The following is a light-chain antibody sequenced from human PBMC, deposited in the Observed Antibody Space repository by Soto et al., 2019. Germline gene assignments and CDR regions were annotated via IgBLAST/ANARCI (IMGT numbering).Light chain of an antibody. V-gene: IGKV3-20*01. J-gene: IGKJ5*01. Sequence: EIVLTQSPGTLSLSPGERATLSCRASQSVSSNYLAWYQQKPGQAPRVLIYVASSRATGIPDRFSGSGSGTDFTLTVSRLEPEDFAVYYCQRYGSSPITFDQGTRLEMK. CDR3: QRYGSSPIT. CDR1: QSVSSNY. CDR2: VAS.